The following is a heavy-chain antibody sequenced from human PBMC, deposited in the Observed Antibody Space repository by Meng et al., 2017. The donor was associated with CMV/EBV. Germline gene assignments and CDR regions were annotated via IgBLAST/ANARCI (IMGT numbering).Heavy chain of an antibody. D-gene: IGHD3-3*01. Sequence: GSFSGYYWGWIRQPPGKGLEWIGEINHSGSTNYNPSLKSRVTISVDTSKNQFSLKLSSVTAADTAVYYCARSSPLRFLEFLPPFRPNWGQGTLVTVSS. CDR3: ARSSPLRFLEFLPPFRPN. V-gene: IGHV4-34*01. CDR2: INHSGST. CDR1: GSFSGYY. J-gene: IGHJ4*02.